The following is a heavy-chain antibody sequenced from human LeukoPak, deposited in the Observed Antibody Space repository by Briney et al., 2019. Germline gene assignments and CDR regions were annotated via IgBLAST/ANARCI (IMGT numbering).Heavy chain of an antibody. J-gene: IGHJ6*03. CDR1: GFTFDDYT. Sequence: GGSLRLSCAASGFTFDDYTMHWVRQTPGKGLQCVSLINSDGGKIHYDDSVKGRFTISRDNAKNSLYLQMNSLRAEDTAVYYCAKTTDNYYYYYMDVWGKGTTVTVSS. CDR3: AKTTDNYYYYYMDV. D-gene: IGHD4-17*01. V-gene: IGHV3-43*01. CDR2: INSDGGKI.